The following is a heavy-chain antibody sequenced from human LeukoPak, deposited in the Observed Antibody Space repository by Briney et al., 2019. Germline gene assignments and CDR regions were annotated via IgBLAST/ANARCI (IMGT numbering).Heavy chain of an antibody. CDR2: IWYDGSNK. CDR3: ARAPYLPVVVPTAIPPSSAFDI. D-gene: IGHD2-2*01. J-gene: IGHJ3*02. Sequence: QPGGSLRLSCAASGFTFSSYGMHWVRQAPGKGLEWVAVIWYDGSNKYYADSVKGRFTISRDLSKNTLYLQMNSLRAEDTALYYCARAPYLPVVVPTAIPPSSAFDIWGQGTMVTVSS. V-gene: IGHV3-33*08. CDR1: GFTFSSYG.